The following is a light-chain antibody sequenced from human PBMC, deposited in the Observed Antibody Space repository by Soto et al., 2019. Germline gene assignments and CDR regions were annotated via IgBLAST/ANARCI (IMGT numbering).Light chain of an antibody. J-gene: IGLJ1*01. CDR2: DDT. CDR1: VGL. Sequence: QSVLTQPASVSGSPGQSITISCTGTVGLVSWYQQHPGKVPKLIIYDDTKRPSGVSSRFSGSKSGNTASLTVSGLQAEDEADYYCSSYAGSNNYVFGTGTKLTVL. V-gene: IGLV2-14*02. CDR3: SSYAGSNNYV.